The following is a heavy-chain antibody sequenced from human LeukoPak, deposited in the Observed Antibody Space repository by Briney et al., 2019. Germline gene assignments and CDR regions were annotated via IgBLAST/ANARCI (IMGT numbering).Heavy chain of an antibody. CDR1: GGTFSSYA. Sequence: SVKVSCKASGGTFSSYAISWVRQAPGQGLEWMGRIIPIFGTANYAQKFQGRVTITTDESTSTAYMELGSLRSEDTAVYYCARGPYCGGDCYRPDWYFDLWGRGTLVTVSS. J-gene: IGHJ2*01. CDR3: ARGPYCGGDCYRPDWYFDL. CDR2: IIPIFGTA. V-gene: IGHV1-69*05. D-gene: IGHD2-21*02.